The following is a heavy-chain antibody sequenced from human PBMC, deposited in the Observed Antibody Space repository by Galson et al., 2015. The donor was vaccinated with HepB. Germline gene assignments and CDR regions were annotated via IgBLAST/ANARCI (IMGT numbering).Heavy chain of an antibody. V-gene: IGHV1-3*01. Sequence: SVKVSCKASGYTFTSYATHWVRQAPGQRLEWMGWINAGNGNTKYSQKFQGRVTITRDTSASTAYMELSSLRSEDTAVYYCARDRDPNWFDPWGQGTLVTVSS. CDR1: GYTFTSYA. J-gene: IGHJ5*02. CDR2: INAGNGNT. CDR3: ARDRDPNWFDP.